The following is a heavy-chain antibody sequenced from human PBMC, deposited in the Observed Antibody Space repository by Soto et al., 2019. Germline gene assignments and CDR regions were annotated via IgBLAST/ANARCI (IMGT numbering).Heavy chain of an antibody. CDR3: ARGPSLSSCWYKRGAFDI. V-gene: IGHV4-34*01. CDR2: INHSGST. J-gene: IGHJ3*02. Sequence: SETLSLTCAVYGGSFSGYYWSWIRQPPGKGLEWIGEINHSGSTNYNPSLKSRVTISVDTSKNQFSLKLSSVTAADTAVYYCARGPSLSSCWYKRGAFDIWGQGTTVTVSS. CDR1: GGSFSGYY. D-gene: IGHD6-19*01.